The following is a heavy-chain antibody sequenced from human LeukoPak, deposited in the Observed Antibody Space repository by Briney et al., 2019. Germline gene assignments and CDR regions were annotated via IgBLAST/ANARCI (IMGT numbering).Heavy chain of an antibody. D-gene: IGHD6-13*01. CDR2: ISSNGGST. Sequence: GGSLRLSCAASGFTFISYAMHWVRQAPGKGREYVSAISSNGGSTYYANSVKGRFTISRDNSKNTLYLQMGSLRAEDMAVYYCAREGIAAAGYFQHWGQGTLVTVSS. CDR3: AREGIAAAGYFQH. CDR1: GFTFISYA. J-gene: IGHJ1*01. V-gene: IGHV3-64*01.